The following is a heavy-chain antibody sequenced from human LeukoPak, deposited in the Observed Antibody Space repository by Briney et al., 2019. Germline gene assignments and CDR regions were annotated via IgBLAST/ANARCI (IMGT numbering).Heavy chain of an antibody. Sequence: GESLKISCKGSGYRFTDYWIGWVRQMPGKGLEWMGIVYPGDSDTRYSPSFQGQVTMSADKSISTAYLQWSSLKASDTAMYYCARGVGLYQPFEYWGQGTLVTASS. CDR3: ARGVGLYQPFEY. CDR2: VYPGDSDT. CDR1: GYRFTDYW. D-gene: IGHD2-2*01. J-gene: IGHJ4*02. V-gene: IGHV5-51*01.